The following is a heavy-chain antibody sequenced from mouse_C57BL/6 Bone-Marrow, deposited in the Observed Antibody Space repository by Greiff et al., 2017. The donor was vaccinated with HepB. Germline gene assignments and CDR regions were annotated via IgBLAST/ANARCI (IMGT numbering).Heavy chain of an antibody. J-gene: IGHJ2*01. CDR1: GYSITSGYY. D-gene: IGHD1-1*01. V-gene: IGHV3-6*01. CDR2: ISYDGSN. CDR3: TSHCSSSYFDD. Sequence: DVKLQESGPGLVKPSQSLSLTCSVTGYSITSGYYWNWIRQFPGNKLEWMGYISYDGSNNYNPSLKKRISITRNTSKNQLFLKLNSVTTEDTATYYCTSHCSSSYFDDWGQGTTLTVSS.